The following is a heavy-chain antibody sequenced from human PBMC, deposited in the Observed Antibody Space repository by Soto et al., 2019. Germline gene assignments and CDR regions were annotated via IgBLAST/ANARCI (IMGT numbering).Heavy chain of an antibody. CDR1: GGSITSSNW. D-gene: IGHD1-1*01. CDR3: AKTGDSPPAINYFYYLDV. CDR2: IYHSGIP. J-gene: IGHJ6*03. Sequence: QVQLQESGPGLVKPSGTLSLTCSVSGGSITSSNWWNWVRQAPGKGLEWIGEIYHSGIPNYNPSLESRVAISIDTSKNQFSLRLNFVTAADPAVYYCAKTGDSPPAINYFYYLDVWGKGTTVTVSS. V-gene: IGHV4-4*02.